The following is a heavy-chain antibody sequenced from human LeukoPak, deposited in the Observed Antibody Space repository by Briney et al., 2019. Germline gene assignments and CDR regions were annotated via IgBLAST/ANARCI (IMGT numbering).Heavy chain of an antibody. CDR1: GGSISSYY. CDR2: IYYSGST. D-gene: IGHD3-9*01. CDR3: ARDTYDILTGAEGYFDY. Sequence: SETLSLTCTVSGGSISSYYWSWIRQPPGMGLEWIGYIYYSGSTNYNPSLKSRVTISVDTSKNQFSLKLSSVTAADTAVYYCARDTYDILTGAEGYFDYWGQGTLVTVSS. J-gene: IGHJ4*02. V-gene: IGHV4-59*01.